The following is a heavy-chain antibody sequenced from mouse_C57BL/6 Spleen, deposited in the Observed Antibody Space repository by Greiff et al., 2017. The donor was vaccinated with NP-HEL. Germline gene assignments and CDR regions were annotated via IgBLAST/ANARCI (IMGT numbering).Heavy chain of an antibody. CDR1: GFTFSNYW. J-gene: IGHJ1*03. V-gene: IGHV6-3*01. Sequence: EVKVVESGGGLVQPGGSMKLSCVASGFTFSNYWMNWVRQSPEKGLEWVAQIRLKSDNYATHYAESVKGRFTISRDDSKSSVYLQMNNLRAEDTGIYYCTGELLRLHWYFDVWGTGTTVTVSS. CDR3: TGELLRLHWYFDV. CDR2: IRLKSDNYAT. D-gene: IGHD1-2*01.